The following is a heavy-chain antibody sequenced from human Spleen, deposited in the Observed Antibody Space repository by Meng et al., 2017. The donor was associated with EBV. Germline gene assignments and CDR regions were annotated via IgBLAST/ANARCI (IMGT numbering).Heavy chain of an antibody. V-gene: IGHV4-30-2*01. Sequence: KSFGSGVVKPSQTRSLTRAVPGDSINNGGYSWSLIRQPQGKGLDWIGYIYQSGSAYYTPSLKSRVTMSVDMSKNQFSLKLTSVTAADTAVYYCARGGGYGDYEGWFDPWGQGTLVTVSS. CDR3: ARGGGYGDYEGWFDP. CDR1: GDSINNGGYS. CDR2: IYQSGSA. D-gene: IGHD4-17*01. J-gene: IGHJ5*02.